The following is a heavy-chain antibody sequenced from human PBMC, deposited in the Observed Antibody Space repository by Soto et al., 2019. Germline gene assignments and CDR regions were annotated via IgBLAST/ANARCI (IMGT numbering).Heavy chain of an antibody. CDR2: IGSSSSYI. Sequence: PGGSLRLSCAASGFTFSSYSMNWVRQAPGKGLEWVSSIGSSSSYIYYADSVKGRFTISRDNAKNSLYLQMNSLRAEDTAVYYCAREPAAGTHGDYWGQGTLVTVSS. CDR3: AREPAAGTHGDY. D-gene: IGHD6-13*01. V-gene: IGHV3-21*01. J-gene: IGHJ4*02. CDR1: GFTFSSYS.